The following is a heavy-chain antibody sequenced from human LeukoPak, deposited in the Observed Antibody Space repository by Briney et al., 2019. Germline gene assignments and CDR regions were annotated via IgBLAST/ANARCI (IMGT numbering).Heavy chain of an antibody. J-gene: IGHJ4*02. CDR1: GGSISSGDYY. D-gene: IGHD3-9*01. CDR3: ARNRGYFDWLLALVY. CDR2: INHSGST. Sequence: SETLSLTCTVSGGSISSGDYYWSWIRQPPGKGLEWIGEINHSGSTNYNPSLKSRVTISVDTSKNQFSLKLSSVTAADTAVYYCARNRGYFDWLLALVYWGQGTLVTVSS. V-gene: IGHV4-30-4*01.